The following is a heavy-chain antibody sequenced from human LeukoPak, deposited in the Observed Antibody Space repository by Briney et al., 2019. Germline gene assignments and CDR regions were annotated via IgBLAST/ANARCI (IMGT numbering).Heavy chain of an antibody. CDR1: GGSISSYY. D-gene: IGHD2-15*01. V-gene: IGHV4-4*07. Sequence: PSETLSLTCTVSGGSISSYYWSWIRQPAGKGLEWIGRIYTSGSTNYNPSLKSRVTMSVDTSKNQFSLKLSSVTAADTAVYYCARGRGGYCSGGSCYYYRGQGTLVTVSS. CDR2: IYTSGST. CDR3: ARGRGGYCSGGSCYYY. J-gene: IGHJ4*02.